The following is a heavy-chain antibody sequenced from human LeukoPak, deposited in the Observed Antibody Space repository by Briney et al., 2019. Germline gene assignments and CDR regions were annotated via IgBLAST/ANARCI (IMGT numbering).Heavy chain of an antibody. CDR2: ISGDGVRK. CDR3: AKESGKFDY. CDR1: GLPIAVFA. V-gene: IGHV3-43*02. J-gene: IGHJ4*02. Sequence: GGSLRLSCVASGLPIAVFAMHWVRQAPGKGLEWVSLISGDGVRKFYAAAVKGRFSIRRDNSKNSLYQEMNSRRTEDAVMYYCAKESGKFDYWGQGTLVAVSS.